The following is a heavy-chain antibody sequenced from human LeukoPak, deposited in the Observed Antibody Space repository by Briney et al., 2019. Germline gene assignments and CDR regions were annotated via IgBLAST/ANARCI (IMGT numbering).Heavy chain of an antibody. Sequence: SETLSLTCAVYGGSFSGYYWSWFRQSSGKGLEWIGEINDNGNTNHNPSLKSRVAMSVDTSKNQFSLELSSVNAADTAVYYCARGPLPDTVTTRYFDFWGQGTPVTVSS. CDR1: GGSFSGYY. CDR2: INDNGNT. CDR3: ARGPLPDTVTTRYFDF. J-gene: IGHJ4*02. D-gene: IGHD4-17*01. V-gene: IGHV4-34*01.